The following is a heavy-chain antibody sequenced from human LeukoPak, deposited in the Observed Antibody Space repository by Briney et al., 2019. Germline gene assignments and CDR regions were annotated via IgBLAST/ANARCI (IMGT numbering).Heavy chain of an antibody. CDR2: IYYSGST. V-gene: IGHV4-59*01. Sequence: SETLSLTCTVSGGSISSYYWSWIRQPPGKGLEWIGYIYYSGSTNYNPSLKSRVTISVDTSKNQFSLKLSSVTAADTAVHYCARNGIAAAAPYGMDVWGQGTTVTVSS. J-gene: IGHJ6*02. D-gene: IGHD6-13*01. CDR3: ARNGIAAAAPYGMDV. CDR1: GGSISSYY.